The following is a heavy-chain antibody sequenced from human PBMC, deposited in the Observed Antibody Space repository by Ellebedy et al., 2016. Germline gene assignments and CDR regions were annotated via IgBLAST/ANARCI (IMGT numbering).Heavy chain of an antibody. Sequence: SLKISCVVSGFNINDDAMHWVRQAPGKGREWVAGITWNSRNVVYADSVKGRFTISRDNAKNSLYLEMNSLSTADSALYYCAKDVGAGYGYGSHLDYWGQGTLVTVSS. J-gene: IGHJ4*02. D-gene: IGHD5-18*01. V-gene: IGHV3-9*01. CDR3: AKDVGAGYGYGSHLDY. CDR2: ITWNSRNV. CDR1: GFNINDDA.